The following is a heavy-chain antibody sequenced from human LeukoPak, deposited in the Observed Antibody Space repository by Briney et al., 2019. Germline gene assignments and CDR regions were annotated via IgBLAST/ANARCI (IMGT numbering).Heavy chain of an antibody. CDR2: IYYSGST. D-gene: IGHD3-3*01. CDR3: ASRSDYFDY. V-gene: IGHV4-59*01. Sequence: PSETLSLTCTVSGGSISGSYWTWIRQPPGKGLEWIGYIYYSGSTNYNPSLKSRVTMSVDTSKNQFSFSLKLSSVTAADTALYYCASRSDYFDYWGQGTLVTVSS. J-gene: IGHJ4*02. CDR1: GGSISGSY.